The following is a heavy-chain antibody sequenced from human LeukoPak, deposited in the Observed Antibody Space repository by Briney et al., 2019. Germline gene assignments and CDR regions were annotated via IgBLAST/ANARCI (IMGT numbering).Heavy chain of an antibody. CDR1: GFTFNTYS. D-gene: IGHD1-26*01. Sequence: PGGSLRLSCAASGFTFNTYSMNWVRQAPGKGLEWVSYISSSGRAILYADSVKGRLTVSRDNAKNSLYLQMNNLRAEDTAVYYCAREIPSGSYAPDYWGQGTLVTVSS. CDR3: AREIPSGSYAPDY. V-gene: IGHV3-48*04. J-gene: IGHJ4*02. CDR2: ISSSGRAI.